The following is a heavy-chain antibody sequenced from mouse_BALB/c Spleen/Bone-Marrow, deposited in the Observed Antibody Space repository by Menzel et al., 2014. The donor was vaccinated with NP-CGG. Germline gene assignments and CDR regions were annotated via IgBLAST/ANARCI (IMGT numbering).Heavy chain of an antibody. CDR3: ARLGGYGPYFDY. CDR2: ISYSGST. D-gene: IGHD1-1*02. Sequence: DVQLQESGPSLVKPSQTLPLTCSVTGDSITSGYWNWIRKFPGNKLEYMGYISYSGSTYFNPSLKSRISITRDTSKNQYYLQLNSVTTEDTATYYCARLGGYGPYFDYWGQGTTLTVSS. V-gene: IGHV3-8*02. CDR1: GDSITSGY. J-gene: IGHJ2*01.